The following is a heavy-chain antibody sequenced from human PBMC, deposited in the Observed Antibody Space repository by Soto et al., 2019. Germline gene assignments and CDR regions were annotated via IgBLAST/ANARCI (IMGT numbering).Heavy chain of an antibody. J-gene: IGHJ4*02. CDR2: IYYRGST. CDR1: GGSISSYY. V-gene: IGHV4-59*08. D-gene: IGHD2-15*01. CDR3: AREGDCSGGSCYSDYFDY. Sequence: QVQLQESGPGLVKPSETLSLTCTVSGGSISSYYWSWIRQPPGKGLEWIGYIYYRGSTNYNPSLKSRVTISVDTSKNQFSLKLSSVTAADTAVYYCAREGDCSGGSCYSDYFDYWGQGTLVTVSS.